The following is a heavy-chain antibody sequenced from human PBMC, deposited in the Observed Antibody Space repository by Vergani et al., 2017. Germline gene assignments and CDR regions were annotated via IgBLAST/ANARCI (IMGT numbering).Heavy chain of an antibody. CDR3: TRSECSGTTCYGHYFDL. J-gene: IGHJ4*01. D-gene: IGHD2-15*01. V-gene: IGHV3-66*02. CDR2: IKSDGRT. CDR1: GFRVTTYY. Sequence: EVQVAESGGGLVQPGGSLRVSCSASGFRVTTYYMSWVRQAPGKGLEWVSVIKSDGRTSYAESVRGRFTISRDTSRNAVYLQMNILRVEDTGVYYCTRSECSGTTCYGHYFDLWGHGILVTVSS.